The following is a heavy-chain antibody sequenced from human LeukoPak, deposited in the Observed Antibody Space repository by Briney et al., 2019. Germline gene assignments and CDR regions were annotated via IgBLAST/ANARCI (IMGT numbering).Heavy chain of an antibody. J-gene: IGHJ4*02. D-gene: IGHD3-22*01. CDR3: ARLTYYYDSSGYWYYSDY. Sequence: GGSLRLSCAASGFTVSSNYMSWVRQAPGKGLEWVSVIYSGGSTYYADSVKGRFTISRDNSKNTLYLQMNSLRAEDTAVYYCARLTYYYDSSGYWYYSDYWGQGTLVTVSS. CDR1: GFTVSSNY. V-gene: IGHV3-53*01. CDR2: IYSGGST.